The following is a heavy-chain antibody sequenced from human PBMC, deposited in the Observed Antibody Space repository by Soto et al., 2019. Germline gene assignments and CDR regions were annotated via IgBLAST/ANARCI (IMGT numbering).Heavy chain of an antibody. Sequence: PWWSLRLSCSASVFTCSSYAMHWIRQAPGKGLEWVAVISYDGSNKYYADSVKGRFTISRDNSKNTLYLQMNSLRAEDTAVYYCARVMVRGVIADRYYYGMDVWGQGTTVTVSS. CDR2: ISYDGSNK. CDR3: ARVMVRGVIADRYYYGMDV. V-gene: IGHV3-30-3*01. CDR1: VFTCSSYA. D-gene: IGHD3-10*01. J-gene: IGHJ6*02.